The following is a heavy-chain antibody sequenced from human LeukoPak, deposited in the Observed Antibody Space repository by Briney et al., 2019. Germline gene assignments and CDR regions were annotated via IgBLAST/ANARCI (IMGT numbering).Heavy chain of an antibody. CDR1: GFTFSIYA. CDR2: ISYNGSNE. V-gene: IGHV3-30-3*01. D-gene: IGHD2-15*01. CDR3: ARDRGGSGFYYFDY. J-gene: IGHJ4*02. Sequence: GGSLRLSCAASGFTFSIYAMHWVRQAPGKGLEWVAGISYNGSNEFYLDSVKGRFTITRDNSKNTVFLQVDSLRAEDTGVYHCARDRGGSGFYYFDYWGQGTLVTVSS.